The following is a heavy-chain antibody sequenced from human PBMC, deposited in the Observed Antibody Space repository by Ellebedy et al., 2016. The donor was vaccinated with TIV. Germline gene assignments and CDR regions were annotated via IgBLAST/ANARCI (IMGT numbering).Heavy chain of an antibody. V-gene: IGHV3-11*01. Sequence: GGSLRLSCAASGFNFSDYYMTWIRQPPGKGLEWVSVIDWDGGITHYADSVKGRFTISRDNAKNSVYLRMNTLRVEDTAVYYCVRDGAYGDYSPGYYGMDVWGQGTTVTVSS. CDR1: GFNFSDYY. CDR3: VRDGAYGDYSPGYYGMDV. J-gene: IGHJ6*02. D-gene: IGHD3-22*01. CDR2: IDWDGGIT.